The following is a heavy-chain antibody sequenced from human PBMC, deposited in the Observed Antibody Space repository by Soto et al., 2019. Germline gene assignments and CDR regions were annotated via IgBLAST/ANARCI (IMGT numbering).Heavy chain of an antibody. CDR3: ARDLSYGSRSD. Sequence: QVLLVESGGGVVQPGRSLRLSCAASGFTFRSYGIHWVRQAPGKGLEWVAAIEYDGSKYYYADSVKGRFTISREDSKKTAFLQMNSLTAEDTAVYYCARDLSYGSRSDWGQGTLVTVSS. V-gene: IGHV3-33*05. D-gene: IGHD3-10*01. CDR1: GFTFRSYG. J-gene: IGHJ4*02. CDR2: IEYDGSKY.